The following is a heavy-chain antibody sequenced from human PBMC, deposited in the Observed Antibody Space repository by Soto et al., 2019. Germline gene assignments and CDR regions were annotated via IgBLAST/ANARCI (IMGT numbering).Heavy chain of an antibody. CDR1: GFTFSSYG. Sequence: QVQLVESGGGVVQPGRSLRLSCAASGFTFSSYGMHWVRQAPGKGLEWVAVIWYEGSNKYYADSVKGRFTISRHNSKHKLYLQMNSLRAEDTAVYYCARDSSSSWYDRPDYWGQGTLVTVSS. CDR2: IWYEGSNK. CDR3: ARDSSSSWYDRPDY. V-gene: IGHV3-33*01. J-gene: IGHJ4*02. D-gene: IGHD6-13*01.